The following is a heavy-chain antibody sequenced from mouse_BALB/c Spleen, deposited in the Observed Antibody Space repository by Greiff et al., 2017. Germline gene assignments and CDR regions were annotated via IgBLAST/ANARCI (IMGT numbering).Heavy chain of an antibody. CDR2: IRSKSNNYAT. J-gene: IGHJ3*01. CDR3: VRGSPAY. V-gene: IGHV10-1*02. Sequence: EVQLVESGGGLVQPKGSLKLSCAASGFTFHTYAMNWVRQAPGKGLEWVARIRSKSNNYATYYADSVKDRFTISRDDSQSMLYLQMNNLRTEDTAMYYCVRGSPAYWGQGTLVTVSA. CDR1: GFTFHTYA.